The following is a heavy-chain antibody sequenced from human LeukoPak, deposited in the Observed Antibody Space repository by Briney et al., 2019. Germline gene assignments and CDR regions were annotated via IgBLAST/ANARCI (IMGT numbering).Heavy chain of an antibody. J-gene: IGHJ4*02. CDR2: ISSSGSML. V-gene: IGHV3-11*04. D-gene: IGHD6-13*01. Sequence: PGGSLRLSCTVSGFTFSDYYMSWVRQAPGKGLEWVSYISSSGSMLHYADSVEGRFTISRDNGKSSLHLQMSSLRVEDTAVYYCTRRPYSSSWYYFDYWGQGTLVTVSS. CDR3: TRRPYSSSWYYFDY. CDR1: GFTFSDYY.